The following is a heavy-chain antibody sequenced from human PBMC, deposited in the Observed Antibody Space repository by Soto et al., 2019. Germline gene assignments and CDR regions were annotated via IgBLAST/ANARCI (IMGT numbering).Heavy chain of an antibody. Sequence: QVQLLVSGGGLVKAGGSLRLSCATSGFILEDYYMTWVRQAPGKGLEWVAYNSGRRGHEQFADSVKGRFTLACVSATSAVYLPMTGLKVEDTGMYFCARERTSGFSSGWYSDFWGQGSLVTVSS. CDR1: GFILEDYY. CDR3: ARERTSGFSSGWYSDF. J-gene: IGHJ4*02. D-gene: IGHD6-19*01. CDR2: NSGRRGHE. V-gene: IGHV3-11*05.